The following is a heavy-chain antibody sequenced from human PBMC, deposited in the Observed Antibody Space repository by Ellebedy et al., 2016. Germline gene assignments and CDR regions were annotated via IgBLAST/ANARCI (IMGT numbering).Heavy chain of an antibody. Sequence: ASVKVSCXASGYTFTSYDINWVRQAPGQGLEWMGWISAYNGNTNYAQKLQGRVTMTTDTSTSTAYMELRSLRSDDTAVYYCARDTIVVVPAATFDYWGQGTLVTVSS. CDR1: GYTFTSYD. CDR2: ISAYNGNT. D-gene: IGHD2-2*01. V-gene: IGHV1-18*01. J-gene: IGHJ4*02. CDR3: ARDTIVVVPAATFDY.